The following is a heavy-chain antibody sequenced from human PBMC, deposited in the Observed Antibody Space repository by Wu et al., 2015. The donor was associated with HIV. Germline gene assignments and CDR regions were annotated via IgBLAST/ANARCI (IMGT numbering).Heavy chain of an antibody. CDR3: ARDLGDDFAIRGYYWYLDV. V-gene: IGHV1-2*02. D-gene: IGHD2-21*02. J-gene: IGHJ6*03. Sequence: QVQLEQSGAELAKPGASVRVSCQASGYTFTAHYIHWVRQAPGQGLEWMGWIRPDSGATHYAEKFEDRVTMTRDASIDTAYIQLNRLRSDDTAVYFCARDLGDDFAIRGYYWYLDVWGRGTAITVSS. CDR1: GYTFTAHY. CDR2: IRPDSGAT.